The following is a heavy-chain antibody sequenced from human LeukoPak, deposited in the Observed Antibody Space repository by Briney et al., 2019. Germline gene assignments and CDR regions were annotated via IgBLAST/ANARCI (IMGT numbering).Heavy chain of an antibody. CDR1: GGSFSGYY. D-gene: IGHD4-17*01. Sequence: SETLSLTCAVSGGSFSGYYWTWIRQPPGKGLEWIGEINHSGSANYNPSLKSRVTIPLDTSKNQFSLKLSSVTAADTAVYYCARGQGTVTTHWGQGTLVTVSS. CDR2: INHSGSA. V-gene: IGHV4-34*01. CDR3: ARGQGTVTTH. J-gene: IGHJ4*02.